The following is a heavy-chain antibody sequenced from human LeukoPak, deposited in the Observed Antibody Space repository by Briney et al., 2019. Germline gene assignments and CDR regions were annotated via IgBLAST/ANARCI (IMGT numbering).Heavy chain of an antibody. CDR2: ISTGSNYI. V-gene: IGHV3-21*04. Sequence: GGSLRLSCAASGFTFSTYNMNWVRQAPGKGLEWVSSISTGSNYIYYADSVKGRFTISRDNSKNTLYLQMNSLRAEDTAVYYCAKGVVVAAKYAYWGQGTLVTVSS. CDR1: GFTFSTYN. CDR3: AKGVVVAAKYAY. J-gene: IGHJ4*02. D-gene: IGHD2-15*01.